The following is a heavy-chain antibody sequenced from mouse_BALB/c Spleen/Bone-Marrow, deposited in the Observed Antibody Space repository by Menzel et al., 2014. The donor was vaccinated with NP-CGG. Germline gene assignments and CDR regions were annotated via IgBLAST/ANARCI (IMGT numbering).Heavy chain of an antibody. J-gene: IGHJ1*01. CDR3: ARARYFDV. Sequence: QVQLKESGPGLVAPSQSLSITCTVSGFSLTSYCVHWVRQPPGKGLEWLGVIWAGGSTNYNSALMSRLSISKDNSKSQVFLKMNSLQTDDTAMYYCARARYFDVWGAGTTVTVSS. CDR2: IWAGGST. CDR1: GFSLTSYC. V-gene: IGHV2-9*02.